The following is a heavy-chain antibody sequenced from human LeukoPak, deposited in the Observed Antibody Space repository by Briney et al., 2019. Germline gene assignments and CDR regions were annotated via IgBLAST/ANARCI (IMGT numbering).Heavy chain of an antibody. Sequence: PSETLSLTCTVSGGSISSYYWSWIRQPAGKGLEWIGRIYTSGSTNYNPSLKSRVTMSVDTSKNQFSLKLSSVTAADTAVYYCARGIAAAGPPEYFQHWGQGTLVTVSS. CDR3: ARGIAAAGPPEYFQH. J-gene: IGHJ1*01. D-gene: IGHD6-13*01. CDR1: GGSISSYY. V-gene: IGHV4-4*07. CDR2: IYTSGST.